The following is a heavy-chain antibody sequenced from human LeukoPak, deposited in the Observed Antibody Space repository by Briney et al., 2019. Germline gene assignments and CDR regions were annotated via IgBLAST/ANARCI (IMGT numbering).Heavy chain of an antibody. CDR2: ISSDGNDK. CDR1: GVTFSSYG. CDR3: TTKVIRGNSGDDYDD. V-gene: IGHV3-30*03. Sequence: GGSLRLSCAASGVTFSSYGMHWVRQAPGKGLEWVALISSDGNDKLYGDFVKGRFTISRDDSKSTLYLQMNSLRAEDTAVYYCTTKVIRGNSGDDYDDWGQGPLVTVSS. D-gene: IGHD5-12*01. J-gene: IGHJ4*02.